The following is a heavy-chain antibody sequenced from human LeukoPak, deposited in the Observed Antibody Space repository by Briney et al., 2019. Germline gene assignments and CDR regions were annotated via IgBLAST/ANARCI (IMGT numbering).Heavy chain of an antibody. J-gene: IGHJ6*03. D-gene: IGHD5-24*01. Sequence: RGSLRLSCAASGFTFSSYSMNWVRQAPGKGLEWVSFISSSSNYIYYADSVKGRFTISRDNSKNTLYLQMNSLRAEDTAVYYCAKAEMATISLGYYYYYMDVWGKGTTVTISS. CDR3: AKAEMATISLGYYYYYMDV. CDR1: GFTFSSYS. CDR2: ISSSSNYI. V-gene: IGHV3-21*01.